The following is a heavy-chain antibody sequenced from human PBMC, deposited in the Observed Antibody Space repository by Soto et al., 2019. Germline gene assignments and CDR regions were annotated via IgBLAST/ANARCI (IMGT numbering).Heavy chain of an antibody. CDR2: INHSGST. D-gene: IGHD7-27*01. V-gene: IGHV4-34*01. Sequence: QVQLQQWGAGLLKPSETLSLTCAVYGGSLSGYYWSWIRQPPGKGLEWIGEINHSGSTNYNPSLKXPVTISVDTPKNQFSLKLSSVTAADTAVYYCARGWGRIFDYWGQGTLVTVSS. J-gene: IGHJ4*02. CDR3: ARGWGRIFDY. CDR1: GGSLSGYY.